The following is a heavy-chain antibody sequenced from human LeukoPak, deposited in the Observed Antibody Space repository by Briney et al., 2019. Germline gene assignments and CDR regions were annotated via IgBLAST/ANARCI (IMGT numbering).Heavy chain of an antibody. Sequence: SETLSLTCAVYGGSFSGYYWSWIRQPPGKGLEWIGEINHSGSTNYNPSLKSRATISVDTSKNQFSLKLTSVTAADTAVYYCARESITMVRGADPYNWFDPWGQGTLVTVSS. V-gene: IGHV4-34*01. D-gene: IGHD3-10*01. J-gene: IGHJ5*02. CDR2: INHSGST. CDR1: GGSFSGYY. CDR3: ARESITMVRGADPYNWFDP.